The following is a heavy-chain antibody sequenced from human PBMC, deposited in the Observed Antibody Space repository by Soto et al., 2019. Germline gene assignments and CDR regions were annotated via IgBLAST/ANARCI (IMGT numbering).Heavy chain of an antibody. CDR3: ARAVAAAGTYYYYMDV. CDR1: GFTFSSYW. CDR2: IKQDGSEK. J-gene: IGHJ6*03. D-gene: IGHD6-13*01. Sequence: EVQLVESGGGLVQPGGSLRLSCAASGFTFSSYWMSWVRQAPGKGLEWVANIKQDGSEKYYVDSVKGRFTISRDNAKNSLYLQMNSLRAEDTAVYYCARAVAAAGTYYYYMDVWGKGTTVTVSS. V-gene: IGHV3-7*01.